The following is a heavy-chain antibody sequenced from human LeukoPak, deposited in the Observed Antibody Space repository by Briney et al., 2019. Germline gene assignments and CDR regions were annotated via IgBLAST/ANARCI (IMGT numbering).Heavy chain of an antibody. J-gene: IGHJ4*02. V-gene: IGHV4-4*02. CDR2: INHSGSVT. D-gene: IGHD6-19*01. CDR1: GGSISSNNW. CDR3: ARGVIAVAGPIDS. Sequence: SGTLSLTCTVSGGSISSNNWWNWVRQPPGKGLEWIGEINHSGSVTNYNPSLRSRVTISVDKSKNQFSLNLNSVTAADTAVYFCARGVIAVAGPIDSWGQGTLVTVSS.